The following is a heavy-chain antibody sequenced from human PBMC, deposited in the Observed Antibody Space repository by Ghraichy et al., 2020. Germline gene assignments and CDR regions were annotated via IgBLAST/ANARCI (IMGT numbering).Heavy chain of an antibody. V-gene: IGHV3-23*01. CDR3: AKPKTPRGLAAAGDFDY. Sequence: GESLNISCAASGFTFSSYAMSWVRQAPGKGLEWVSAISGSGGSTYYADSVKGRFTISRDNSKNTLYLQMNSLRAEDTAVYYCAKPKTPRGLAAAGDFDYWGQGTLVTVSS. D-gene: IGHD6-13*01. CDR1: GFTFSSYA. CDR2: ISGSGGST. J-gene: IGHJ4*02.